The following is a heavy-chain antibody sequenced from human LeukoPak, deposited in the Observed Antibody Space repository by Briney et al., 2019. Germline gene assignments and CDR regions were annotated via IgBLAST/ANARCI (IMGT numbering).Heavy chain of an antibody. J-gene: IGHJ4*02. V-gene: IGHV3-20*04. D-gene: IGHD3-3*01. CDR2: INWNGGST. Sequence: GSLRLSCAASGFTFDDYGMSWVRQAPGKGLEWVSGINWNGGSTGYADSVKGRFTISRDNAKNSLYLQMTSLRAEDTALYYCAREQDDFWSGSFDYWGQGTLVTVSS. CDR3: AREQDDFWSGSFDY. CDR1: GFTFDDYG.